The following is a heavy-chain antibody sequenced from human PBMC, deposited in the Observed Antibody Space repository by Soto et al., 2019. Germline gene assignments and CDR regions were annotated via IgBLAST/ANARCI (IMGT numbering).Heavy chain of an antibody. CDR1: GGTFSSYA. V-gene: IGHV1-69*06. D-gene: IGHD2-15*01. Sequence: QVQLVQSGAEVKKPGSSVKVSCKASGGTFSSYAISWVRQAPGQGLEWMGGIIPIFGTANYAQKIQGRVTITADKSTSTAYMELSSLRSEDTAVYYCASGLWVEKRYCSGGSCYSGTWFDPWAREPWSPSPQ. J-gene: IGHJ5*02. CDR3: ASGLWVEKRYCSGGSCYSGTWFDP. CDR2: IIPIFGTA.